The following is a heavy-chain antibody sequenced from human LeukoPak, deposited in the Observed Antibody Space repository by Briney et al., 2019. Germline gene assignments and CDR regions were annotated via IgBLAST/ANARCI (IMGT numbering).Heavy chain of an antibody. CDR2: IYYSGYT. V-gene: IGHV4-59*08. CDR1: GCSMSSYY. Sequence: ASETLSLTCTVAGCSMSSYYWSWIRQPPGKELQWIGYIYYSGYTNYNPSLKSRVTISVDTSKNQFSLKLSSVTATDTAVYYCARRKQEGWFDPWGQGTLVTVSS. CDR3: ARRKQEGWFDP. J-gene: IGHJ5*02.